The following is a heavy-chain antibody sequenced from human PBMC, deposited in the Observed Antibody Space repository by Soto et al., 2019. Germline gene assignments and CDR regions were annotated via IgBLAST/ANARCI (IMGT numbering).Heavy chain of an antibody. D-gene: IGHD3-22*01. CDR2: IFTSAAFI. Sequence: LRLSCAASGFTFSDYYLSWIRQAPGRGLEWVSHIFTSAAFIYYADSVKGRFTISRDNAKNSLFLQMSSLRAEDTAVYYCAGKYHYDSRAFDYWGQGTLVTVSS. J-gene: IGHJ4*02. CDR1: GFTFSDYY. V-gene: IGHV3-11*01. CDR3: AGKYHYDSRAFDY.